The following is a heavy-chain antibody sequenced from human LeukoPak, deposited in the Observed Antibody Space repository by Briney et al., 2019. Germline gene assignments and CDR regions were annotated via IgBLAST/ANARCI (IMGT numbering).Heavy chain of an antibody. V-gene: IGHV4-59*08. D-gene: IGHD7-27*01. CDR2: IYYSRST. CDR3: ATPCWGRPHAFDI. CDR1: GGSISSYY. Sequence: SETLSLTCTVSGGSISSYYWSWIRQPPGKGLEWIGYIYYSRSTNYNPSLKSRVTISVDTSKNQFSLKLSSVTAADTAVYYCATPCWGRPHAFDIWGQGTMVTVSS. J-gene: IGHJ3*02.